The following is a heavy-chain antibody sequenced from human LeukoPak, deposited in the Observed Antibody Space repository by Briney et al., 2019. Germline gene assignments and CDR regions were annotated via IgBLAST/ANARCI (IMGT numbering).Heavy chain of an antibody. J-gene: IGHJ3*02. D-gene: IGHD3-22*01. V-gene: IGHV3-73*01. CDR1: GFTFSGSA. CDR3: TTNYGSSRQDI. CDR2: IRSKANSYAT. Sequence: GGSLKLSCAASGFTFSGSAMHWVRQASGKGLEWVGRIRSKANSYATAYAASVKGRFTISRDDSKNTAYLQTNSLKIEDTAVYYCTTNYGSSRQDIWGQGTMVTVSS.